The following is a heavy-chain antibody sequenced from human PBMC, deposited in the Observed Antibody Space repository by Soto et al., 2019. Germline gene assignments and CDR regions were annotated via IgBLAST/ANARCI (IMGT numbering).Heavy chain of an antibody. V-gene: IGHV4-30-2*01. D-gene: IGHD2-21*02. Sequence: SETLSLTCTVSGATITSGAYSWSWIRQPPGKGLEWIGFIYQSGSTHYNPSLKSRVTISVDRSKNHFSLQLTSLTAADTAVYYCARDMSGCSSSDCYLSRWFDPWGPGTLVTVSS. J-gene: IGHJ5*02. CDR1: GATITSGAYS. CDR2: IYQSGST. CDR3: ARDMSGCSSSDCYLSRWFDP.